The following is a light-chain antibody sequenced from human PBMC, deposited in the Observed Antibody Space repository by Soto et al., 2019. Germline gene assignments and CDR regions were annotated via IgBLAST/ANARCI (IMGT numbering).Light chain of an antibody. CDR1: QNVSTY. Sequence: EIVLTQSPATLSLSPGERVTLSCRASQNVSTYLACYQQKPGQAPRLLIYDASDRATGIPARFSGSGSGTDFTLTISSPEPEDSAVYYGQQRTNWLTFGPGTKVDIK. J-gene: IGKJ3*01. V-gene: IGKV3-11*01. CDR2: DAS. CDR3: QQRTNWLT.